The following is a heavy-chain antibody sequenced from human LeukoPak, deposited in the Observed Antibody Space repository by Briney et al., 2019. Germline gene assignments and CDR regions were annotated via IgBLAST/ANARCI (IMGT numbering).Heavy chain of an antibody. V-gene: IGHV4-34*01. CDR3: ARIYDSSGIRGDYFDY. CDR2: INHSGST. CDR1: GGSFSGYY. D-gene: IGHD3-22*01. Sequence: PSETLSLTCAVYGGSFSGYYWSWIRQPPGKGLEWIGEINHSGSTNYNPSLKSRVTISVDTSRNQFSLKLSSVTAADTAVYYCARIYDSSGIRGDYFDYWGQGTLVTVSS. J-gene: IGHJ4*02.